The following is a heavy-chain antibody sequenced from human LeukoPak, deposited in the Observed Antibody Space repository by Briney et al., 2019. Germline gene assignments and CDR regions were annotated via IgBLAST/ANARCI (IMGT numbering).Heavy chain of an antibody. D-gene: IGHD3-22*01. J-gene: IGHJ4*02. V-gene: IGHV1-24*01. CDR3: VSSIYYDSSGPHY. Sequence: ASVKVSCKVSGYTLTELSMHWVRQAPGKGLEWMGGFDPEDGETIYAQRFQGRVTMTEDTSTDTAYMELSSLRSEDTAVYYCVSSIYYDSSGPHYWGQGTLVTVSS. CDR2: FDPEDGET. CDR1: GYTLTELS.